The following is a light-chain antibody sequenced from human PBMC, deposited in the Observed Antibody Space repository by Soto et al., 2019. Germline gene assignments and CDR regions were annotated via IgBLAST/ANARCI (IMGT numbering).Light chain of an antibody. CDR3: QQRSNWPPT. CDR2: DAS. Sequence: EIVLTQSPATRSLSPGERAKLSGSAGQSINTYLAWYQQKPGQAPRLLIYDASNRATGIPARFSGSGSGTDFTLTISSLEPEDFAVYYCQQRSNWPPTFGQGTKVDIK. J-gene: IGKJ1*01. CDR1: QSINTY. V-gene: IGKV3-11*01.